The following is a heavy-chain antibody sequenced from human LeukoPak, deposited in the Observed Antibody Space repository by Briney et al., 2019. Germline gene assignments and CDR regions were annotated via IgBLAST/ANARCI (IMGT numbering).Heavy chain of an antibody. Sequence: PGGSLRLSCAASGFTVSSNYMSWVRQAPGKGLEWVSVIYSGGSTYYADSVKGRFTISRDNSKNTLYLQMNSLRAEDTAVYYCARAPSLPPTAWYAFDIWGQGTMVTVSS. CDR2: IYSGGST. J-gene: IGHJ3*02. CDR1: GFTVSSNY. V-gene: IGHV3-53*01. D-gene: IGHD5-18*01. CDR3: ARAPSLPPTAWYAFDI.